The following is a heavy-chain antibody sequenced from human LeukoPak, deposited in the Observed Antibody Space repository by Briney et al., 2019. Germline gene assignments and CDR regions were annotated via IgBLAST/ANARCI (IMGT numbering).Heavy chain of an antibody. V-gene: IGHV3-7*03. D-gene: IGHD3-16*01. J-gene: IGHJ6*04. CDR1: GFTVSSNY. CDR2: INHNGNVN. CDR3: GGGGVWAV. Sequence: GGSLRLSRAASGFTVSSNYMNWVRQAPGKGLEWVASINHNGNVNYYVDSVKGRFTISRDNAKNSLYLQMSNLRAEDTAVYFCGGGGVWAVWAKGPTVTVPS.